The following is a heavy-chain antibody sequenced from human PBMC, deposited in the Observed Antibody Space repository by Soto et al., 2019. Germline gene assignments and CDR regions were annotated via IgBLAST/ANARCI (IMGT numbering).Heavy chain of an antibody. CDR2: IWFDGSDE. J-gene: IGHJ3*01. Sequence: PGGSLRLSCAASGFSFSSYGMHWVRQAPGKGLEWVAVIWFDGSDEYYSDSVKGRFTVFRDNSKDTLYLQMNSLTAEDTAVYYCAKETSDAFDVWGQGTMVTVSS. CDR3: AKETSDAFDV. V-gene: IGHV3-33*06. CDR1: GFSFSSYG.